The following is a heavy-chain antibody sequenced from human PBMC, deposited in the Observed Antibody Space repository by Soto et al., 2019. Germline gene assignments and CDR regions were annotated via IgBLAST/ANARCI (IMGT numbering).Heavy chain of an antibody. D-gene: IGHD4-17*01. J-gene: IGHJ4*02. CDR1: GFTADDYA. Sequence: EVQLVESGGGLVQPGRSLRLSCVASGFTADDYALHWVRQAPGKGLSWVSGISSNSDTIHYADSVKGRFTISRDNAKNSLVLQMNSLRPEDTAVYYCAKDMKWGGMTTIHYFDSWGQGTLVTVSS. CDR2: ISSNSDTI. CDR3: AKDMKWGGMTTIHYFDS. V-gene: IGHV3-9*02.